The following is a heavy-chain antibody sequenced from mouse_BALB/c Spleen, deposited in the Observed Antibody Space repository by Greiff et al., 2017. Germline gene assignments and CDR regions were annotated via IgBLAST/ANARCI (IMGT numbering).Heavy chain of an antibody. J-gene: IGHJ3*01. CDR2: ISYSGST. D-gene: IGHD4-1*01. V-gene: IGHV3-2*02. CDR3: AREGTGTGFAY. Sequence: EVQGVESGPGLVKPSQSLSLTCTVTGYSITSDYAWNWIRQFPGNKLEWMGYISYSGSTSYNPSLKSRISITRDTSKNQFFLQLNSVTTEDTATYYCAREGTGTGFAYWGQGTLVTVSA. CDR1: GYSITSDYA.